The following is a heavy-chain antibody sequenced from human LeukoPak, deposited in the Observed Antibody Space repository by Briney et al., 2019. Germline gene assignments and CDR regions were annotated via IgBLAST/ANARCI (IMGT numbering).Heavy chain of an antibody. CDR3: ARGSDFGDD. D-gene: IGHD4-17*01. CDR2: IYYSGST. CDR1: RASISTYY. J-gene: IGHJ4*02. Sequence: SETLSLTCTVSRASISTYYWSWIRQPPGKGLEWIGYIYYSGSTNYNPSLKGRVTMSVDTSKNQFSLRLSSVTAADTAVYYCARGSDFGDDWGQGTLVTVSS. V-gene: IGHV4-59*01.